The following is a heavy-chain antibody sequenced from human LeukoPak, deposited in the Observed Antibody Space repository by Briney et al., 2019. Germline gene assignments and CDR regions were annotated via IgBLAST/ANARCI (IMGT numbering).Heavy chain of an antibody. CDR1: GDXVSSNSAA. J-gene: IGHJ4*02. V-gene: IGHV6-1*01. D-gene: IGHD6-6*01. CDR2: TYYRSKWYN. Sequence: SPTLSLTCAISGDXVSSNSAAWNWIRQSPSRGLEWLGRTYYRSKWYNQYAVSVKSRIIINPDTSKNQFSLQLNSVTPEDTAVYYCARDRSTAARDENYFDYWGRGTLVTVSS. CDR3: ARDRSTAARDENYFDY.